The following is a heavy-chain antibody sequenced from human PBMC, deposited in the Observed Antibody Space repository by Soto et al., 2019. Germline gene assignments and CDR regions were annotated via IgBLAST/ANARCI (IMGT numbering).Heavy chain of an antibody. CDR1: GYTLTELS. D-gene: IGHD2-15*01. CDR3: AIRYCSGGGCYHTNWSDP. CDR2: FDPEDGET. J-gene: IGHJ5*02. V-gene: IGHV1-24*01. Sequence: ASVKVSCKVSGYTLTELSMHWVRQAPGKGLEWMGGFDPEDGETIYAQKFQGRVTMTEDTSTDTAYMELSSLRSEDTAVYYCAIRYCSGGGCYHTNWSDPWGQGTLVTVSP.